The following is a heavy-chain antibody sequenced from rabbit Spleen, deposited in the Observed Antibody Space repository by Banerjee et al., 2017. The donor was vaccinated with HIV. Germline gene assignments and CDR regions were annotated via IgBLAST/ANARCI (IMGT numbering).Heavy chain of an antibody. V-gene: IGHV1S40*01. CDR2: IYGGGGKTT. CDR3: ARGEAVGGAYPYFNL. Sequence: QSLEESGGDLVKPGASLTLTCTASGFTMSSSDWIYWVRQAPGKGLEWIGCIYGGGGKTTYYANWAKGRFTIAKSSSTTVTLQMTSLTAADTATYFCARGEAVGGAYPYFNLWGPGTLVTVS. CDR1: GFTMSSSDW. J-gene: IGHJ4*01. D-gene: IGHD6-1*01.